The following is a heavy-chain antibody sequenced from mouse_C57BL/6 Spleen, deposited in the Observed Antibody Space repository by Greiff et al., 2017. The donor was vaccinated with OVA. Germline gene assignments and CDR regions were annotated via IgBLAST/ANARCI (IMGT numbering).Heavy chain of an antibody. CDR1: GYSITSGYF. CDR2: ISYDGSN. Sequence: ESGPGLVKPSQSLSLTCSVTGYSITSGYFWNWIRQFPGNQLEWMGYISYDGSNNYNPSLKNLISITRDTTKNQFFLKLNSVTTEDTATYYCAREVNYDYDGGFAYWGQGTLVTVSA. CDR3: AREVNYDYDGGFAY. V-gene: IGHV3-6*01. D-gene: IGHD2-4*01. J-gene: IGHJ3*01.